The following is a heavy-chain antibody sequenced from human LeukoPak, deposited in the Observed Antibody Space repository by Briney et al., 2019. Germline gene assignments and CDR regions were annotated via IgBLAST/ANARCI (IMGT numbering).Heavy chain of an antibody. CDR2: IKSDGSDT. D-gene: IGHD3-22*01. J-gene: IGHJ4*02. Sequence: GGSLRLSCAASGFTFSSYWMHWVRQAPGQGLVWVSRIKSDGSDTNYADSVKGRFTISRDNAKNTLYLQMNSLRAEDTAVYYCASGGLHYDNSGYSFWGQGTLVTVSS. CDR1: GFTFSSYW. V-gene: IGHV3-74*01. CDR3: ASGGLHYDNSGYSF.